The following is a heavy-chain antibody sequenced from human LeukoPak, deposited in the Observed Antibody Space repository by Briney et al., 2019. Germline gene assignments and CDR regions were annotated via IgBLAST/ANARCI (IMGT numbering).Heavy chain of an antibody. J-gene: IGHJ4*02. D-gene: IGHD3-10*01. CDR1: GFTFSSYA. CDR3: AKPSSMVRGVIWRGAYYFDY. Sequence: GGSLRLSCAASGFTFSSYAMSWVRQAPGKGLEWVSAISGSGGSTSYADSVKGRFTISRDNTKNTLYLQMNSLRAEDTAVYYGAKPSSMVRGVIWRGAYYFDYWGQGTLVSVSS. V-gene: IGHV3-23*01. CDR2: ISGSGGST.